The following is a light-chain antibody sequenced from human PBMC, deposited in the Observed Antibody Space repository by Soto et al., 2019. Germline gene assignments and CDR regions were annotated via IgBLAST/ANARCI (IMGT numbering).Light chain of an antibody. CDR2: GAS. CDR1: QSVNIY. Sequence: EIVLTPSTATLSLSPGERATLSSRSSQSVNIYLAWYQQKPGQAPRLLIYGASTRATGIPDRFSGSGSGTDFTLTISRLEPEDFAVYYCQQYGSSPPITFGQGTRLEIK. J-gene: IGKJ5*01. CDR3: QQYGSSPPIT. V-gene: IGKV3-20*01.